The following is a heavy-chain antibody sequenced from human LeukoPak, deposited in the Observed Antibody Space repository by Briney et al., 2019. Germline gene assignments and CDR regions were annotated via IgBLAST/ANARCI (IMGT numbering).Heavy chain of an antibody. Sequence: ASVKVSCKTSGYTFTSYYMHWVRQAPGQGLEWMGIINPSGGSTSYAQKFQGRVTMTRDTSTSTVYMELSSLRSEDTAVYYCARGSMVRGRSYYYYGMDVWGQGTTVTVSS. CDR3: ARGSMVRGRSYYYYGMDV. J-gene: IGHJ6*02. CDR1: GYTFTSYY. D-gene: IGHD3-10*01. V-gene: IGHV1-46*01. CDR2: INPSGGST.